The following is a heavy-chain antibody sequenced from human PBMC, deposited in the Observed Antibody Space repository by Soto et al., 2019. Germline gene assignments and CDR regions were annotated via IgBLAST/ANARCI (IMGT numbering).Heavy chain of an antibody. V-gene: IGHV3-66*01. J-gene: IGHJ4*02. CDR1: GFYVSSNY. D-gene: IGHD2-8*02. CDR3: ARAEPLVH. CDR2: IYSGGST. Sequence: EVQLVESGGGLVQPGGSLRLSCAASGFYVSSNYMSWVRQAPGKGLEWVAVIYSGGSTYSADSVKGRFIISRDNSNNTLYLQMNSLRAEDTAVYYCARAEPLVHWGQGTLVTVSS.